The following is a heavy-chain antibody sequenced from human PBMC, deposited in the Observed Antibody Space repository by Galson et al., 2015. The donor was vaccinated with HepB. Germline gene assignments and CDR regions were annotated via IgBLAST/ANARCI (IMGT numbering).Heavy chain of an antibody. CDR2: ISAYNGNT. Sequence: SVKVSCKASGYTFTSYGISWVRQAPGQGLEWMGWISAYNGNTNYAQKLQGRITMTTDTSTSTAYMELRSLRSDDTAVYYCARRPRLGNWFDPWGQGTLVTVSS. CDR3: ARRPRLGNWFDP. J-gene: IGHJ5*02. CDR1: GYTFTSYG. D-gene: IGHD3-16*01. V-gene: IGHV1-18*04.